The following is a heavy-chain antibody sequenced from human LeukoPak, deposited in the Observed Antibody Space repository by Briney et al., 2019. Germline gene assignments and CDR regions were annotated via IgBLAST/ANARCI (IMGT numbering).Heavy chain of an antibody. CDR2: ISYDGSNK. V-gene: IGHV3-30-3*01. Sequence: GGSPRLSCAASGFTFSSYAMHWVRQAPGKGLEWVAVISYDGSNKYYADSVKGRFTISRDNSKNTLYLQMNSLRAEDTAVYYCARGVGPAVTAELFDFWGRGTLVTVSS. CDR1: GFTFSSYA. D-gene: IGHD2-21*02. J-gene: IGHJ4*02. CDR3: ARGVGPAVTAELFDF.